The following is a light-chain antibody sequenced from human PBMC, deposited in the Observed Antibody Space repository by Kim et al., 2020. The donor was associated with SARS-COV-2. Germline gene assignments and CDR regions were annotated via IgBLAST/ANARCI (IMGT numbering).Light chain of an antibody. CDR1: SSNIGAGYD. V-gene: IGLV1-40*01. Sequence: QRVTISCTGSSSNIGAGYDVHWYQQLPGTAPKLLIYGNSNRPSGVPDRFSGSKSGTSASLAITGLQAEDEADYYCQSYDSSLIHVVFGGGTQLTVL. J-gene: IGLJ2*01. CDR2: GNS. CDR3: QSYDSSLIHVV.